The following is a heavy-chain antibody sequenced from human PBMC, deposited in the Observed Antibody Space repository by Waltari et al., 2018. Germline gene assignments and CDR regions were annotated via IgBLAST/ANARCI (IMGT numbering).Heavy chain of an antibody. Sequence: EVQLVESGGGLVQPGGSLRLSCAASGFTFSSYWMSWVRQAPGKGLEWVANIKQDGSEKYYVDSVKGRFTISRDNAKNSLYLQMNSLRAEDTAVYYCASSSGPFYFDYWGQGTLVTVSS. J-gene: IGHJ4*02. CDR1: GFTFSSYW. V-gene: IGHV3-7*01. D-gene: IGHD3-22*01. CDR3: ASSSGPFYFDY. CDR2: IKQDGSEK.